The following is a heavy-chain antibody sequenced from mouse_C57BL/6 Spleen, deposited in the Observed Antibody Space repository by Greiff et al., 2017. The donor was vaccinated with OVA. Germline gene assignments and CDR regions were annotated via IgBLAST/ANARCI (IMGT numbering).Heavy chain of an antibody. CDR2: ISYDGSN. V-gene: IGHV3-6*01. CDR1: GYSITSGYY. J-gene: IGHJ1*03. D-gene: IGHD1-1*01. Sequence: VQLKESGPGLVKPSQSLSLTCSVTGYSITSGYYWNWIRQFPGNKLEWMGYISYDGSNNYNPSLKNRISITRDTSKNQFFLKLNSVTTEDTATYYCAREGLRRYFDVWGTGTTVTVSS. CDR3: AREGLRRYFDV.